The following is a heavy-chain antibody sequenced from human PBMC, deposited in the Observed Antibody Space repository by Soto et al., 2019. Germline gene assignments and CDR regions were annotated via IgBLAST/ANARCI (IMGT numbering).Heavy chain of an antibody. CDR3: ASRHGSSWGNDY. Sequence: SLKVSCTASGDTFSSDAISWVRQAPGQGLEWMGGIIPIFGTANYAQKFQGRVTITADKSTSTAYMELSSLRSEDTAVYYCASRHGSSWGNDYRGQGTLVTVSS. CDR2: IIPIFGTA. V-gene: IGHV1-69*06. CDR1: GDTFSSDA. J-gene: IGHJ4*02. D-gene: IGHD6-13*01.